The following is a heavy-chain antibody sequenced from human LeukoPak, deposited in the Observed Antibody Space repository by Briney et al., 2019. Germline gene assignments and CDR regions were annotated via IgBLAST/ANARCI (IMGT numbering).Heavy chain of an antibody. CDR1: GFTFSSYA. V-gene: IGHV3-23*01. CDR3: TRRYYHDSSGSYRNDY. Sequence: GGSLRLSCAASGFTFSSYAMSWVRQAPGKGLEWVSAISGSGGSTYYADSVKGRFTISRDNSKNTLYLQMNSLRAEDTAVYYCTRRYYHDSSGSYRNDYWGQGTLVTVSS. CDR2: ISGSGGST. J-gene: IGHJ4*02. D-gene: IGHD3-22*01.